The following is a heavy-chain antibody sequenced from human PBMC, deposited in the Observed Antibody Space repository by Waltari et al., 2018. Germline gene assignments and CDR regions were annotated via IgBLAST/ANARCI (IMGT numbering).Heavy chain of an antibody. J-gene: IGHJ4*02. CDR1: GGSISSSNW. D-gene: IGHD4-17*01. V-gene: IGHV4-4*02. CDR3: ARTPRDGYGDRRGIDY. CDR2: IYHSGST. Sequence: QAQLQESGPGLVKPSGTLSLTCAVSGGSISSSNWWSWVRQPPGKGLEWIGEIYHSGSTNYNPSLKSRVTIAVNKSKNQFSLKLSSVTAADTAVYYCARTPRDGYGDRRGIDYWGQGTLVTVSS.